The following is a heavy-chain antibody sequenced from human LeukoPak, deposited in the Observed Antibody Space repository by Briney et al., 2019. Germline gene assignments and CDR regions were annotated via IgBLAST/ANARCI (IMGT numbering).Heavy chain of an antibody. V-gene: IGHV3-23*01. CDR1: GFTFSSYW. Sequence: GGSLRLSCAASGFTFSSYWMHWVRQAPGKGLEWVSAITGSGGSKYYADSVKGRFTISRDNSKNTLYLQMNSLRAEDTAVYYCAKDLLYCSSTSCPGNGMDVWGQGTTVTVSS. CDR3: AKDLLYCSSTSCPGNGMDV. J-gene: IGHJ6*02. CDR2: ITGSGGSK. D-gene: IGHD2-2*01.